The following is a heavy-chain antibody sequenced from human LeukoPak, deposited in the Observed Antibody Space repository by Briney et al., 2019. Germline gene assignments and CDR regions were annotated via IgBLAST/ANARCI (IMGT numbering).Heavy chain of an antibody. J-gene: IGHJ3*01. CDR3: ARWKMELERNAFDF. V-gene: IGHV3-7*01. Sequence: GGSLRLSCVASGFTFRTYWMSWIRQAPGNEPEWVADINQDGSEEYYLQSVQGRFTVSRDNAQNAVFLQMTYLRADDTAVYYCARWKMELERNAFDFWGQGTVVTVPS. CDR2: INQDGSEE. D-gene: IGHD1-26*01. CDR1: GFTFRTYW.